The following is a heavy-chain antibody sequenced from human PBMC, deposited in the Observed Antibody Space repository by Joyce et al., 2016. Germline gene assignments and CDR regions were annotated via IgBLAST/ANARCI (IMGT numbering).Heavy chain of an antibody. Sequence: QVQLQESGPGLVKPSETLSLSCTVSGGSISSYYWSWIRQPPGKGLEWIGYINHRGRTNYTPSLKSRVTISGDTSKNEFSLKMTSVTAADTAVYYCARGNDYDYWSGYEAHYFDYWGQGTLVTVSS. CDR1: GGSISSYY. D-gene: IGHD3-3*01. CDR2: INHRGRT. CDR3: ARGNDYDYWSGYEAHYFDY. J-gene: IGHJ4*02. V-gene: IGHV4-59*01.